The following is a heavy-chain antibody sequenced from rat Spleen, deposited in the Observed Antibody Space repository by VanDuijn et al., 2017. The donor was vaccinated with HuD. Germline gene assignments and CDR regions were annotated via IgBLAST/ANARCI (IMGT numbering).Heavy chain of an antibody. CDR2: ISYDGSST. V-gene: IGHV5-29*01. CDR1: GFTFSNYG. J-gene: IGHJ2*01. CDR3: VRQRGDGRYNGGLDY. Sequence: EVQLVESGGGLVQPGRSLKLSCAASGFTFSNYGMAWVCQAPTKGLEWVATISYDGSSTYYRDSVKGRFTISRDHAKNTQYLQMDSLKSEDTATYYCVRQRGDGRYNGGLDYWGQGVMVTVSS. D-gene: IGHD1-4*01.